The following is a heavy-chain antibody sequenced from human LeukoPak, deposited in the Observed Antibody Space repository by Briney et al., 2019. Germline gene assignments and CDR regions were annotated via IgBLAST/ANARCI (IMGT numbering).Heavy chain of an antibody. CDR2: ISNSGEST. V-gene: IGHV3-23*01. D-gene: IGHD3-3*01. CDR1: GFTSVTYA. J-gene: IGHJ4*02. Sequence: GGSLRLSCAASGFTSVTYAMNWVRQAPGKGLEWVSVISNSGESTHYADSVKGRFTISRDNSKNTLYLQMDSLRAEDTAIYYCAKGSVVYYDFWSGSYSDYWGQGTLVTVSS. CDR3: AKGSVVYYDFWSGSYSDY.